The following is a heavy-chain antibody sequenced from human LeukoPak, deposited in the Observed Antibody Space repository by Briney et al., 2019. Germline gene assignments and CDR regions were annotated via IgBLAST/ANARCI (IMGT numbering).Heavy chain of an antibody. CDR1: GYTFTGYY. V-gene: IGHV1-2*02. CDR2: INPNSGGT. J-gene: IGHJ5*02. CDR3: ARGGITMVQGVIIRNWFDP. Sequence: ASVKVSCKASGYTFTGYYMHWVRQAPGQGLEWMGWINPNSGGTNYAQKFQGRVTMTRDTSISTAYMELSRLRSDDTAVHYCARGGITMVQGVIIRNWFDPWGQGTLVTVSS. D-gene: IGHD3-10*01.